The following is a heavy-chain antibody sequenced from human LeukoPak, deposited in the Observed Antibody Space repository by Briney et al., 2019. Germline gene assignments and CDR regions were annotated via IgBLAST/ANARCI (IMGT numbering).Heavy chain of an antibody. CDR3: LVATTDAFDI. V-gene: IGHV4-59*06. D-gene: IGHD5-12*01. CDR1: GGSISSYY. J-gene: IGHJ3*02. Sequence: PSETLSLTCTVSGGSISSYYWSWIRQPPGKGLEWIGYIYYSGSTYYNPSLKSRVTISVDTSKNQFSLKLSSVTAADTAVYYCLVATTDAFDIWGQGTMDTVSS. CDR2: IYYSGST.